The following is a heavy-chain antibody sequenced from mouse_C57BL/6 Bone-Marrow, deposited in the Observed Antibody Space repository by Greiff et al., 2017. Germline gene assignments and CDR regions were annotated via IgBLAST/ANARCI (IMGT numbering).Heavy chain of an antibody. CDR3: ARGGVYDYLDY. J-gene: IGHJ2*01. D-gene: IGHD2-3*01. CDR1: GYTFTSYW. Sequence: VQLQQPGAELVKPGASVKMSCKASGYTFTSYWITWVKQSPGQGLEWIGDIYPGSGSTNYNEQFKSKATLTVDTSSSTAYMQLSSLTSEDTAVYYCARGGVYDYLDYWGQGTTLTVSS. V-gene: IGHV1-55*01. CDR2: IYPGSGST.